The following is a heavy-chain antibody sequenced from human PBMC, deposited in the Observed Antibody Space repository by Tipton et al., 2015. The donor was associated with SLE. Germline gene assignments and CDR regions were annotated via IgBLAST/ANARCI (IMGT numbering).Heavy chain of an antibody. CDR2: IYHSGRT. CDR1: GYSIITGYY. CDR3: ARWGDYGDF. J-gene: IGHJ4*02. Sequence: PGLVKPSETLSLICDISGYSIITGYYWGWIRQPPGKGLEWIGNIYHSGRTYSNPSLESRVIISVDASKNQILLKLTSVTAADTATYYCARWGDYGDFWGRGTLVTVSS. V-gene: IGHV4-38-2*01. D-gene: IGHD3-16*01.